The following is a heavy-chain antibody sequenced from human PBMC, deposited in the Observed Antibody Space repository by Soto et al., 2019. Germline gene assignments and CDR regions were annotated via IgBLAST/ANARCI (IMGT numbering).Heavy chain of an antibody. CDR2: INPNSGGT. D-gene: IGHD3-16*01. CDR1: GYTFTGYY. CDR3: ARDRTRYGPIKNWFDP. Sequence: GASVTVSCKASGYTFTGYYMHWVRQAPGQGLEWMGWINPNSGGTNYAQKFQGRVTMTRDTSISTAYMELSRLRSDDTAVYYCARDRTRYGPIKNWFDPWGQGTLVTVSS. J-gene: IGHJ5*02. V-gene: IGHV1-2*02.